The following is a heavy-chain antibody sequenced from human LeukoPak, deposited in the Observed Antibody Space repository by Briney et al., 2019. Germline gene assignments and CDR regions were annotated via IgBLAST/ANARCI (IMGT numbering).Heavy chain of an antibody. CDR3: VRAAPGDCSSTSCSLFDN. CDR2: IMISGDDT. V-gene: IGHV3-23*01. J-gene: IGHJ4*02. D-gene: IGHD2-2*01. Sequence: GGSLRLSCAGSGFTFNNYAMRWVRETPRKGLEWVSTIMISGDDTYYADPVKGRFTMSRDKSKNTLYLQMSYLRAEDTAGYYCVRAAPGDCSSTSCSLFDNWGQGILVTVSS. CDR1: GFTFNNYA.